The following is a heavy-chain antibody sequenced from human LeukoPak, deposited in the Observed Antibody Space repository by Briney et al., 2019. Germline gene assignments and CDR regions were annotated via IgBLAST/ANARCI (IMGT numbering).Heavy chain of an antibody. J-gene: IGHJ4*02. V-gene: IGHV4-39*01. D-gene: IGHD3-22*01. CDR1: GGSISSTSYY. CDR2: IYYSGST. CDR3: ASASMIVVVINPLFDY. Sequence: SETLSLTCTVSGGSISSTSYYWGWIRQPPGKGLEWIGSIYYSGSTYYNPSLKSRITISVDTSKNQFSLKLTSVTAADTAVYYCASASMIVVVINPLFDYWGQGSLVTVSS.